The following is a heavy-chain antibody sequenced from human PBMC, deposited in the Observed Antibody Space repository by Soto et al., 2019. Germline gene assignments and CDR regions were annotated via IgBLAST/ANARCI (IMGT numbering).Heavy chain of an antibody. CDR3: ARATVNENYFDY. J-gene: IGHJ4*02. CDR1: GGSISSGGYY. Sequence: QVQLQESGPGLVKPSQTLSLTCTVSGGSISSGGYYWSWIRQHPGKGLEWIGYIYYSGSTYYNPSLTSRVTISVATSKNQFSLKLSSVTAADTAVYYCARATVNENYFDYWGQGTLVTVSS. V-gene: IGHV4-31*03. CDR2: IYYSGST. D-gene: IGHD1-1*01.